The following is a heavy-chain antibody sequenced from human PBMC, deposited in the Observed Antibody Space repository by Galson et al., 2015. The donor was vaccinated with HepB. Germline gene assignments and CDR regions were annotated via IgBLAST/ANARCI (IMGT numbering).Heavy chain of an antibody. J-gene: IGHJ4*02. V-gene: IGHV6-1*01. Sequence: CAISGDSVSSNSAACNWIRQSPSRGLEWLGRTYYRSWWYNDYVRSMKSRITISPDTSKNQFSLQLNSVTPEDTAVYYCARDGGDFWSGDYFDYWGPGALVIVSS. D-gene: IGHD3-3*01. CDR1: GDSVSSNSAA. CDR2: TYYRSWWYN. CDR3: ARDGGDFWSGDYFDY.